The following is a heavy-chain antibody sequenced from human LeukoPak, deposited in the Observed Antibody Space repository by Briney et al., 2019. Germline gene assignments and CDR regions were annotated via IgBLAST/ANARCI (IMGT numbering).Heavy chain of an antibody. CDR2: GGSGGST. V-gene: IGHV3-23*01. CDR3: AKMRGQYYHSYYMDA. CDR1: GFIFSSYA. Sequence: GGSLRLSCAASGFIFSSYAMSWVRQAPGKGLEWVSYGGSGGSTYYADSVKGRFTVSRDNPKNTLYLQMNSLTAEDTAVYYCAKMRGQYYHSYYMDAWGKGTTVTVSS. J-gene: IGHJ6*03.